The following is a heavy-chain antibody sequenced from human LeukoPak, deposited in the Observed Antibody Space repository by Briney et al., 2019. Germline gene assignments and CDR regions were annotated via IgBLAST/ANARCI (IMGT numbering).Heavy chain of an antibody. Sequence: GRSLRLSCTASGFTFGDYAMSWVRQAPGKGLEWVGFIRSKAYGGTTEYAASVKGRFAISRDDSKSIAYLQMNSLKTEDTAVYYCTRVGAIGGYYYYMDVWGKGTTVTVSS. CDR1: GFTFGDYA. D-gene: IGHD1-26*01. CDR3: TRVGAIGGYYYYMDV. J-gene: IGHJ6*03. V-gene: IGHV3-49*04. CDR2: IRSKAYGGTT.